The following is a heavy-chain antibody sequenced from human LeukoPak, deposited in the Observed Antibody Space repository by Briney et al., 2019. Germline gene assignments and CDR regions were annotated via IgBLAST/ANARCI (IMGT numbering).Heavy chain of an antibody. CDR3: ARKYYYDILDY. D-gene: IGHD3-22*01. V-gene: IGHV3-33*01. J-gene: IGHJ4*02. Sequence: GGSLRLSCAASGFTFSSYGMHWVRQAPGKGLEWVAVIWYDGSNKYYADSVKGRFTISRDNSKNTLYLQMNSLRAEDTAVYYCARKYYYDILDYWGQGTLVTVSS. CDR2: IWYDGSNK. CDR1: GFTFSSYG.